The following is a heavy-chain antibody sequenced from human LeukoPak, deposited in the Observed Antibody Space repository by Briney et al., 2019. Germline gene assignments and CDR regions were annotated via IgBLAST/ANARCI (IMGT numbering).Heavy chain of an antibody. CDR3: YLREQVSTHS. V-gene: IGHV4-39*01. CDR2: LRYSGDT. D-gene: IGHD1/OR15-1a*01. CDR1: GGSISSGTFS. J-gene: IGHJ4*02. Sequence: PSETLSLNCTVSGGSISSGTFSWGWIRQPPGKGLEWIGSLRYSGDTKYNPSLKSRLTMSTDTSKKQFSLKLNSVTAADTAVYYCYLREQVSTHSWGQGTPVTVSS.